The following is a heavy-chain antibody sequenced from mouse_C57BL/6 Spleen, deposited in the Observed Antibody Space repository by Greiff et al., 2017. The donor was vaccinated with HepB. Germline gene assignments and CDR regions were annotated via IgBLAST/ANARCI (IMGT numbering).Heavy chain of an antibody. J-gene: IGHJ2*01. CDR1: GYTFTDYE. Sequence: VQLQQSGAELVRPGASVTLSCKASGYTFTDYEMHWVKQTPVHGLEWIGAIDPETGGTAYDQKFKGKAILTADKSSSTAYMELRSLTSEDSAVYYCNVYYFDYWGQGTTLTVSS. CDR3: NVYYFDY. CDR2: IDPETGGT. V-gene: IGHV1-15*01.